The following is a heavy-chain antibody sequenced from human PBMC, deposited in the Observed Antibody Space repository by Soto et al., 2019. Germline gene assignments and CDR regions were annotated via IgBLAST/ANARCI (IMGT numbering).Heavy chain of an antibody. CDR3: ARGARWNYYDSSGYYYRYFDY. V-gene: IGHV1-69*13. CDR2: IIPIFGTA. Sequence: ASVKVSCKASGGTFSSYAISWVRQAPGQGLEWMGGIIPIFGTANYAQKFQGRVTITADESTSTAYMELSSLRSEDTAVYYCARGARWNYYDSSGYYYRYFDYWGQGTLVTVSS. D-gene: IGHD3-22*01. J-gene: IGHJ4*02. CDR1: GGTFSSYA.